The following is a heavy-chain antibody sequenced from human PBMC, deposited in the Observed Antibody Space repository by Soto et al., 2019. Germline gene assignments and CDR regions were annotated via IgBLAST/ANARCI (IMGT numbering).Heavy chain of an antibody. D-gene: IGHD6-6*01. CDR3: ARDTSARYDY. Sequence: GGSLRLFCTASGFTLSDYWMHWVRQVPGKGLLWVSHISDDGGDTTYADSVKGRFTISRDNAKNSLYLQMNSLRAEDTAVYYCARDTSARYDYWGQGTLVTVSS. J-gene: IGHJ4*02. CDR2: ISDDGGDT. V-gene: IGHV3-74*01. CDR1: GFTLSDYW.